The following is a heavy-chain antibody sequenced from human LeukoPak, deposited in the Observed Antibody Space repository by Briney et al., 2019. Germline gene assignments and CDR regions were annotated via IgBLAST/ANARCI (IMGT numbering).Heavy chain of an antibody. V-gene: IGHV1-18*01. CDR3: ARGGPQNYYGSGSYYYYYGMDV. CDR2: ISAYNSNT. CDR1: GYTFTSYG. Sequence: ASVKVSCKASGYTFTSYGIGWVRQAPGQGLEWMGWISAYNSNTNYAQKLQGRVTMTTDTSTSTAYMELRSLRSDDTAVYYCARGGPQNYYGSGSYYYYYGMDVWGQGTTVTVSS. J-gene: IGHJ6*02. D-gene: IGHD3-10*01.